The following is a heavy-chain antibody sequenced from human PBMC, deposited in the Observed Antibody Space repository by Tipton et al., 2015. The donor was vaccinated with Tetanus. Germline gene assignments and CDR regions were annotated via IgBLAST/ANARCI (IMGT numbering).Heavy chain of an antibody. CDR1: GYTLSDYY. D-gene: IGHD2-2*01. Sequence: QSGAEVKRPGASVKVSCKASGYTLSDYYMHWLRQAPGQGLEWMGRINPISGASNFALKFQGRVTMTRDTSNSTAYMELSSLRSEDTAVYYCANKRGAQGSCHNAGCYAGAPFDYWGQGTLVTVSS. CDR3: ANKRGAQGSCHNAGCYAGAPFDY. V-gene: IGHV1-2*06. CDR2: INPISGAS. J-gene: IGHJ4*02.